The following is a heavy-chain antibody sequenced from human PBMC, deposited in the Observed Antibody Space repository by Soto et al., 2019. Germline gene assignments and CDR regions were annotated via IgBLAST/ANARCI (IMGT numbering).Heavy chain of an antibody. D-gene: IGHD6-13*01. CDR2: INPNSGGT. J-gene: IGHJ4*02. CDR1: GYTFTGYY. CDR3: AREGIAAAGMNCYFDY. V-gene: IGHV1-2*04. Sequence: ASVKVSCKASGYTFTGYYMHWVRQAPGQGLEWMGWINPNSGGTNYAQKFQGWVTMTRDTSISTAYMELSRLRSDDTAVYYCAREGIAAAGMNCYFDYWGQGTLVTVSS.